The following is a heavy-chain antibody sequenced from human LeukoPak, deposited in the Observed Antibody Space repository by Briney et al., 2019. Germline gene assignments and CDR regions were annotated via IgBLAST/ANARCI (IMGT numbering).Heavy chain of an antibody. CDR2: IYYSGST. D-gene: IGHD3-16*01. V-gene: IGHV4-59*01. J-gene: IGHJ4*02. Sequence: SETLSLTYTVSGGSISSYYWSWIRQPPGKGLEWIGYIYYSGSTNYNPSLKSRVTISVDTSKNQFSLKLSSVTAADTAVYYCARYRGGFHDYWGQGTMVTVSS. CDR1: GGSISSYY. CDR3: ARYRGGFHDY.